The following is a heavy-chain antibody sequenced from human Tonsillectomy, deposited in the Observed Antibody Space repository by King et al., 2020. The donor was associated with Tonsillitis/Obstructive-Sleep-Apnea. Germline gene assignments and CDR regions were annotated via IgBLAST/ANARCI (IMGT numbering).Heavy chain of an antibody. Sequence: VQLQESGPGLVKPSQTLSLTCTVSGGSISSGGYYWRWIRQHPGKGLECIGYIYYSGITYYNPSLKSRVTISVDTSKNQLSLKLSSVTAADTAVYYCARGDDYYYGMDVWGQGTTVTVSS. J-gene: IGHJ6*02. V-gene: IGHV4-31*03. CDR1: GGSISSGGYY. CDR3: ARGDDYYYGMDV. CDR2: IYYSGIT.